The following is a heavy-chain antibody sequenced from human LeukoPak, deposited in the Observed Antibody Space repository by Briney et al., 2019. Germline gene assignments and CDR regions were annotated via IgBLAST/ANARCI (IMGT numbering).Heavy chain of an antibody. CDR2: IYNRGST. CDR1: GGSISSYY. Sequence: SETLSLTCTVSGGSISSYYWSWIRQPPGKGLEWIGYIYNRGSTNYNPSLKSRVIISLDTPKNQFSLKLSSVTAADTAVYFCARVWRYYNSGSYNTDAFDIWGQGTMVTVSS. V-gene: IGHV4-59*01. D-gene: IGHD3-10*01. J-gene: IGHJ3*02. CDR3: ARVWRYYNSGSYNTDAFDI.